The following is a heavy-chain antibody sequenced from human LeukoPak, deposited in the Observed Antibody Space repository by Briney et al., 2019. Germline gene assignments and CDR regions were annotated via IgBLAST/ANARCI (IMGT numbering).Heavy chain of an antibody. J-gene: IGHJ3*02. Sequence: GGSLKISCKGSGYTSTTYWIAWVRQMPGKGLEWMGIVYPGDSDIGHSPSFRGQVTISADKSISTAYLHWSSLKASDTAMYYCATGNCSSTSCYPIWGQGTMVTVSS. V-gene: IGHV5-51*01. CDR3: ATGNCSSTSCYPI. CDR2: VYPGDSDI. D-gene: IGHD2-2*03. CDR1: GYTSTTYW.